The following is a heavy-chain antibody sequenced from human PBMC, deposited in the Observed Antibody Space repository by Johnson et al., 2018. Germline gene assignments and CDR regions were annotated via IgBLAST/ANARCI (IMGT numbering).Heavy chain of an antibody. CDR1: GFTFNTYS. V-gene: IGHV3-48*02. CDR3: AARDI. CDR2: ISSGSSTI. Sequence: VQLVQSGGGLVQPGGSLRLSCAASGFTFNTYSMNWVRQAPGKGLEWVSYISSGSSTIYYADSVKGRFTISRDNAKSSMYLQMNSLGDEDTAVYYCAARDIWGQGRMVTVSS. J-gene: IGHJ3*02.